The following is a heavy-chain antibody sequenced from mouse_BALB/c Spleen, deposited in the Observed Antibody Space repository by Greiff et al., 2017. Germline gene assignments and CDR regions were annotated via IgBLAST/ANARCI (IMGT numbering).Heavy chain of an antibody. CDR1: GYTFTSYW. Sequence: QVQLQQSGAELAKPGASVKMSCKASGYTFTSYWMHWVKQRPGQGLEWIGYINPSTGYTEYNQKFKDKATLTADKSSSTAYMQLSSLTSEDSAVYYCARRTVGAMDYWGQGTSVTVSS. CDR2: INPSTGYT. J-gene: IGHJ4*01. V-gene: IGHV1-7*01. CDR3: ARRTVGAMDY. D-gene: IGHD1-1*01.